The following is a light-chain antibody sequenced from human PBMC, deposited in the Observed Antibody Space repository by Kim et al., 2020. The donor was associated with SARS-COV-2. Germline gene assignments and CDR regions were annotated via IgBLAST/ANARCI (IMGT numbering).Light chain of an antibody. V-gene: IGLV3-9*01. CDR3: QVWDSNTAV. CDR2: RDH. CDR1: NIGRKN. Sequence: SVALGQTAKISCGENNIGRKNVHWYQQKPGQAPILVIYRDHTRPSGIPERFSGSNSGNTATLTISRAEAGDEADYYCQVWDSNTAVFGGGTQLTVL. J-gene: IGLJ3*02.